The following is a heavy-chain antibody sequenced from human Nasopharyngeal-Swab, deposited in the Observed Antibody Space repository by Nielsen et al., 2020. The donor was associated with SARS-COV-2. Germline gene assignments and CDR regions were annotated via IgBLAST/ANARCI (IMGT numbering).Heavy chain of an antibody. J-gene: IGHJ4*02. CDR1: GFAFSNYA. V-gene: IGHV3-23*01. CDR2: VTSSGSST. D-gene: IGHD3-9*01. Sequence: LSPTCAASGFAFSNYAMSWVRQAPGKGLEWVSTVTSSGSSTYYADSVKGRFTIPRDNSKNTLYLQMGSLRAEDTAVYYCALPTWALRSFDLLLHFWGQGTVVTVSS. CDR3: ALPTWALRSFDLLLHF.